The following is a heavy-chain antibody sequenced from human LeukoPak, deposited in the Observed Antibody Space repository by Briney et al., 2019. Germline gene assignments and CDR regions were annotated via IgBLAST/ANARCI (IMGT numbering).Heavy chain of an antibody. Sequence: QPGRSLRLSCAASGFTFSSYATHWVRQAPGKGLEWVAVISYDGSNKYYADSVKGRFTISRDNSKNTLYLQMNSLRAEDTAVYYCARDGSAYCGGDCYSHFFDYWGQGTLVTVSS. CDR2: ISYDGSNK. D-gene: IGHD2-21*02. V-gene: IGHV3-30-3*01. J-gene: IGHJ4*02. CDR3: ARDGSAYCGGDCYSHFFDY. CDR1: GFTFSSYA.